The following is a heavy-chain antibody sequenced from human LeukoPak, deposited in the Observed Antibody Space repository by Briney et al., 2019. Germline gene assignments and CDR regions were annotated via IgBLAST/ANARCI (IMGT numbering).Heavy chain of an antibody. CDR1: GYTFTNYN. Sequence: ASVKVSCKASGYTFTNYNIHWVRQAPGPGLEWMGLINPSGGSTNYAQKFQGRVTMTRDTSTSTVYLELSSLRSEDTAVYYCARLRGPDDYWGQGTLVTVSS. CDR2: INPSGGST. CDR3: ARLRGPDDY. D-gene: IGHD3-10*01. J-gene: IGHJ4*02. V-gene: IGHV1-46*03.